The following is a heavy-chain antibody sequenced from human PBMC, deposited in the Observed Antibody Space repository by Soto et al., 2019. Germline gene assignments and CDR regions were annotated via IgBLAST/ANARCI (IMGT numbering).Heavy chain of an antibody. V-gene: IGHV4-34*01. J-gene: IGHJ6*02. CDR3: ARQYYYGSGGYYYYYYGMDV. Sequence: ASYSLSLTCAVCGGSFIGYYWSWIRHPPGKGLEWIGEINHSGSTNYNPSLKSRVTISVDTSKNQFSLKLSTVTAADTAVYYCARQYYYGSGGYYYYYYGMDVWGQGTTVTVSS. CDR2: INHSGST. D-gene: IGHD3-10*01. CDR1: GGSFIGYY.